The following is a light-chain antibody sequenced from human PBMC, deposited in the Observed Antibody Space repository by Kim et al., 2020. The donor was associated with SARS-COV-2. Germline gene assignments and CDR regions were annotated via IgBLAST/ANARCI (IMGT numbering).Light chain of an antibody. J-gene: IGKJ4*01. CDR3: QDYYTYPLT. CDR2: EAS. CDR1: QDINNR. V-gene: IGKV1-8*01. Sequence: AIRVTQSPPSFSASVGDSVTITCRTSQDINNRLAWYQQKPGTAPKLLIYEASTLQSGVPFRFSGRGSGTYFTLTISRLQSEDFATYYCQDYYTYPLTFAGGTKMQIK.